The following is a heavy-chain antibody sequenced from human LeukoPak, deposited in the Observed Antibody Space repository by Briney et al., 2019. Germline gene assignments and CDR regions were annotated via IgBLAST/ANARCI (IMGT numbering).Heavy chain of an antibody. CDR2: IYSGGST. D-gene: IGHD3-16*02. V-gene: IGHV3-66*01. J-gene: IGHJ4*02. Sequence: GGSLRLSCAASGFTVSSNYMSWVRQAPGKGLEWVSVIYSGGSTYYADSVKGRFTISRDNSKNTLYLHMNSLRAEDTAVYYCAKERAGYTNPYYFAYWGQGTLVTVSS. CDR3: AKERAGYTNPYYFAY. CDR1: GFTVSSNY.